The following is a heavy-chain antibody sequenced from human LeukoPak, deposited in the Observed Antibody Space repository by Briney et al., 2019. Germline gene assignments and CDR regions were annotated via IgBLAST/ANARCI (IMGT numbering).Heavy chain of an antibody. CDR1: GFTISTNY. J-gene: IGHJ2*01. D-gene: IGHD7-27*01. V-gene: IGHV3-53*01. CDR2: LHSGGHT. Sequence: PGGSLRLSCAASGFTISTNYLSWVRQAPGKGLVWVSALHSGGHTFYADSVRGRFIISRDISKNTLHLQMNDLGAEDTALYYCVRGLSGVSSWYFDLWGRGTLVNVSS. CDR3: VRGLSGVSSWYFDL.